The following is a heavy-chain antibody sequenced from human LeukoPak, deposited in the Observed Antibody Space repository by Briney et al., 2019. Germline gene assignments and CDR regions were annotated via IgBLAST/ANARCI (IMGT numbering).Heavy chain of an antibody. D-gene: IGHD3-3*01. CDR3: ARVDFWSGYSVIDY. Sequence: SETLSLTCTVSGGPISSYYWSWIRQPPGKGLEWIGYIYYSGSTNYNPSLKSRVTISVDTSKNQFSLKLSSVTAADTAVYYCARVDFWSGYSVIDYWGQGTLVTVSS. CDR2: IYYSGST. V-gene: IGHV4-59*01. CDR1: GGPISSYY. J-gene: IGHJ4*02.